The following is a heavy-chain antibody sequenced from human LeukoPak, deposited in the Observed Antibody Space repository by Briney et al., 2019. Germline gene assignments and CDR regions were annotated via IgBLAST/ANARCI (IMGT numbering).Heavy chain of an antibody. Sequence: ASVKVSCKASGYTFTGYYMHWVRQAPGQGLGWMGWINPNSGGTNYAQKFQGRVTMTRDTSISTAYMELSRLRSDDTAVYYCARGHYYDSSGYLRGTYYYYYGMDVWGQGTTVTVSS. CDR1: GYTFTGYY. V-gene: IGHV1-2*02. J-gene: IGHJ6*02. CDR3: ARGHYYDSSGYLRGTYYYYYGMDV. D-gene: IGHD3-22*01. CDR2: INPNSGGT.